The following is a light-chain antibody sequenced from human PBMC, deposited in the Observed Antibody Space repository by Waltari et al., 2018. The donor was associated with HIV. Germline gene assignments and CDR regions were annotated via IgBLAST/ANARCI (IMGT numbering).Light chain of an antibody. V-gene: IGLV1-40*01. J-gene: IGLJ2*01. Sequence: QPPSVSGAPGQRVTISCTGGSSNIGAGYDVHWYQQLPGTAPKLLIYGNTNRPSGVPDRFSGSKSGTSASLAITGLQAEDESDYYCQSYDSSLSGVVFGGGTKLTVL. CDR3: QSYDSSLSGVV. CDR1: SSNIGAGYD. CDR2: GNT.